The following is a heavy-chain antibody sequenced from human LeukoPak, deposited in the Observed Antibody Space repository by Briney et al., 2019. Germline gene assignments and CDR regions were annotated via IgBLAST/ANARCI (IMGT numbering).Heavy chain of an antibody. CDR1: GASLTIYY. CDR2: YASGTT. J-gene: IGHJ4*02. Sequence: SETLSLTCSVSGASLTIYYWNWIRQPAGKGLEWIGRYASGTTTHNPSLKSQFTMSIDTSMNQVSLKLTSVTAADTAVYYCATGDHSFDNWGQGTLVTVTP. CDR3: ATGDHSFDN. V-gene: IGHV4-4*07. D-gene: IGHD7-27*01.